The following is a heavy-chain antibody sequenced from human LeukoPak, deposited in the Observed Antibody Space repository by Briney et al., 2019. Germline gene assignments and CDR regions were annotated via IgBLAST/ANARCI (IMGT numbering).Heavy chain of an antibody. Sequence: ASVKVACKAYGYTSTVHYMRWERQALGQWLEWMGRINPNVGGTKYAQKFQGRDTMTRDTSISTAYVELSRLKYGETAVYYCAILAGIWKNDYWGQGTLVTVSS. D-gene: IGHD6-19*01. J-gene: IGHJ4*02. CDR2: INPNVGGT. CDR1: GYTSTVHY. V-gene: IGHV1-2*06. CDR3: AILAGIWKNDY.